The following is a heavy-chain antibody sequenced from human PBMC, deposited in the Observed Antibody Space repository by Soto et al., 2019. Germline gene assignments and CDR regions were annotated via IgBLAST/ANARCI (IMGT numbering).Heavy chain of an antibody. CDR2: IYPGDSDT. D-gene: IGHD1-26*01. CDR3: ARGALVGSTKNYFDF. CDR1: VYSFTTYW. Sequence: EVQLVQSGAEVKQPGESLKISCKGSVYSFTTYWVGWVRQMPGKGLEWMGIIYPGDSDTRYSPSFQGSVTISADKSITTAYLQWSSLKASDTATYYCARGALVGSTKNYFDFWGQGTLVTVSA. J-gene: IGHJ4*02. V-gene: IGHV5-51*03.